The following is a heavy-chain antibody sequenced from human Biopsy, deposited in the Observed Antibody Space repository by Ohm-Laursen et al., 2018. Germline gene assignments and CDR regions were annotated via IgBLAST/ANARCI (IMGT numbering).Heavy chain of an antibody. V-gene: IGHV4-34*01. CDR1: GGSFSGYD. Sequence: GTLSLTCAVDGGSFSGYDWTWIRQPPGKGLEWVGEFSHTGTTIYNPSLKSRLTISVDKSKNHFSLRPTSVTAADTATYFCARGPYGDNAGAFDVWGQGTVVTVSS. CDR2: FSHTGTT. D-gene: IGHD4/OR15-4a*01. J-gene: IGHJ3*01. CDR3: ARGPYGDNAGAFDV.